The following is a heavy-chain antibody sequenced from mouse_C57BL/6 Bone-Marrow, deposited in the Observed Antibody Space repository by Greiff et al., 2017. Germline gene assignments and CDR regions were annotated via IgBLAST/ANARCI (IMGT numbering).Heavy chain of an antibody. Sequence: EVKLVESGGGLVQPGGSMKLSCAASGFTFSDAWMDWVRQSPEKGLEWVAEIRNKANNHATYYAESVKGRFTISRDDSKNSVYLQINSLRAEDTGIYYCTVYDARDYWGQGTTLTVSS. CDR3: TVYDARDY. D-gene: IGHD2-3*01. J-gene: IGHJ2*01. V-gene: IGHV6-6*01. CDR1: GFTFSDAW. CDR2: IRNKANNHAT.